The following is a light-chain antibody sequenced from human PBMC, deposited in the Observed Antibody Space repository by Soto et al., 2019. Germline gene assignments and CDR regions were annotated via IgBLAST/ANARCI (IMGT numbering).Light chain of an antibody. CDR2: LGS. J-gene: IGKJ4*02. V-gene: IGKV2-28*01. CDR1: QSLLHSDGFTH. CDR3: MQALQTPLT. Sequence: EIVMTQSPLSLPVTPGEPASISCRSSQSLLHSDGFTHLDWILQKPGQPPQHLIYLGSNRASGVPDRFRGGGSGTDFTLKISRVEAEDVGVYYCMQALQTPLTFGGGNTVEI.